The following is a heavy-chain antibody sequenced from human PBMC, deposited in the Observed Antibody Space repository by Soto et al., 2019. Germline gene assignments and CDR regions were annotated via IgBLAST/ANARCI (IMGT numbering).Heavy chain of an antibody. CDR3: ARVGTATAMVAGVVYGMDV. CDR1: GYTFTGYY. J-gene: IGHJ6*02. D-gene: IGHD5-18*01. Sequence: ASVKVSCKASGYTFTGYYMHWVRQAPGQGLEWMGWINPNSGGTNYAQKFQGWVTMTRDTSISTAYMELSRLRSDDTAVYYCARVGTATAMVAGVVYGMDVWGQGTTVTVSS. CDR2: INPNSGGT. V-gene: IGHV1-2*04.